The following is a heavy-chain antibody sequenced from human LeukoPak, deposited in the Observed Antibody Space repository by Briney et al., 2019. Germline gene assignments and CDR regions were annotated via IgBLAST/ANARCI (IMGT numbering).Heavy chain of an antibody. CDR1: GFTFSSYS. CDR2: ISGSGGST. J-gene: IGHJ4*02. Sequence: PGGSLRLSCAASGFTFSSYSMNWVRQAPGKGLEWVSAISGSGGSTYYADSVKGRFTISRDNSKNTLYLQMNSLRAEDTAVYYCARSIAVAGSVCDYWGQGALVTVSS. D-gene: IGHD6-19*01. CDR3: ARSIAVAGSVCDY. V-gene: IGHV3-23*01.